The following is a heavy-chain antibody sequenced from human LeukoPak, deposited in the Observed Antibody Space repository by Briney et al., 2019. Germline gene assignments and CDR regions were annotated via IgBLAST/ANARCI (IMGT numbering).Heavy chain of an antibody. J-gene: IGHJ4*02. V-gene: IGHV3-48*01. D-gene: IGHD3/OR15-3a*01. Sequence: GGSLRLSCAASGFSFSDYTMNWVRQAPGKGLEWISYLGRGTNNMYYADSVKGRFTISRDNAKNSLYLQMSSLRAEDTAVYYCVRDRDWAFGYWGQGTLVTVSS. CDR2: LGRGTNNM. CDR1: GFSFSDYT. CDR3: VRDRDWAFGY.